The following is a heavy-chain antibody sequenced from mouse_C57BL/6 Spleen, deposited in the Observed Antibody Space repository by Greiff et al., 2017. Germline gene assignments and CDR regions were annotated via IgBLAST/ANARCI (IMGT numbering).Heavy chain of an antibody. Sequence: VQLQESGAELVRPGASVTLSCKASGYTFTDYEMHWVKQTPVHGLEWIGAIDPETGGTAYNQKFKGKAILTADKSSSTAYMELRSLTSEDSAVYYCKRERGGGYAYWGQGTLVTVSA. CDR3: KRERGGGYAY. V-gene: IGHV1-15*01. J-gene: IGHJ3*01. CDR2: IDPETGGT. CDR1: GYTFTDYE.